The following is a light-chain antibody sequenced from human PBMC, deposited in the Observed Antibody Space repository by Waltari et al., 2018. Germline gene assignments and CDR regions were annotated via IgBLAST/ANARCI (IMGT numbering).Light chain of an antibody. V-gene: IGKV1-5*03. CDR1: QSISNS. CDR2: KAS. J-gene: IGKJ2*01. Sequence: IQMTQSPSTWSASIGERVTITCRASQSISNSLDWYQQKPGRAPNLLIYKASSLQSGVSSRFSGSGSGTEFTLTISSLQPDDFATYYCQQYHSSSRTFGLGTKLEIK. CDR3: QQYHSSSRT.